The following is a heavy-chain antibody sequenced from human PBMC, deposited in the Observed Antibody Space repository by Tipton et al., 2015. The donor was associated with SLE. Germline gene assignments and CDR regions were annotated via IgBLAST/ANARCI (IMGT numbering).Heavy chain of an antibody. J-gene: IGHJ3*02. CDR1: GFTFSSYS. V-gene: IGHV3-21*01. CDR2: ISSSSSYI. Sequence: PLRLSCAASGFTFSSYSLYWVRQAPGKGLEWVSSISSSSSYIYYADSVKGRFTISRDNAKNSLYLQMNSLRAEDTAVYYCAKDNRADAFDIWGQGTMVTVSS. CDR3: AKDNRADAFDI. D-gene: IGHD2/OR15-2a*01.